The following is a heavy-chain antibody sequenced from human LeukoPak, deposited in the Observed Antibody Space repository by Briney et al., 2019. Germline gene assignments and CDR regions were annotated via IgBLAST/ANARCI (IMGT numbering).Heavy chain of an antibody. D-gene: IGHD6-13*01. CDR3: AKTGSSSWGYFDY. CDR1: GFTFSSYA. CDR2: ISSDGSNK. V-gene: IGHV3-30*18. J-gene: IGHJ4*02. Sequence: GGSLRLSCAASGFTFSSYAMHWVRQAPGKGLEWVAVISSDGSNKYYADSVKGRFTISRDISKNTLYLQMNSLRAEDTAVYYCAKTGSSSWGYFDYWGQGTLVTVSS.